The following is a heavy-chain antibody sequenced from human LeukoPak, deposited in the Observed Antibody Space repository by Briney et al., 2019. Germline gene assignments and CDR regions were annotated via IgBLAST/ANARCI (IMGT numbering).Heavy chain of an antibody. D-gene: IGHD6-19*01. V-gene: IGHV5-51*01. CDR2: IYPGDSDT. J-gene: IGHJ4*02. Sequence: GESLKISCQGSGYTFANFWIAWVRQMPGKGLEWMGIIYPGDSDTRYSPSFQGQVTISADKSISTAYLQWSSLKASDTAMYYCARHSSSGVDYWGQGTLVTVSS. CDR1: GYTFANFW. CDR3: ARHSSSGVDY.